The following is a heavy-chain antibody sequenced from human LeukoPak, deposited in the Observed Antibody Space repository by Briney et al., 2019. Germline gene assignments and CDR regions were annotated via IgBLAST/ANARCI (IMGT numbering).Heavy chain of an antibody. CDR3: ARDLSTGSGSYPYYMDV. CDR2: ISSSSSYI. J-gene: IGHJ6*03. D-gene: IGHD3-10*01. V-gene: IGHV3-21*01. Sequence: GGPLRLSCAASGFTFSSYSMNWVRQAPGKGLEWVSSISSSSSYIYYADSVKGRFTISRDNAKNSLYLQMNSLRAEDTAVYYCARDLSTGSGSYPYYMDVWGKGTTVTVSS. CDR1: GFTFSSYS.